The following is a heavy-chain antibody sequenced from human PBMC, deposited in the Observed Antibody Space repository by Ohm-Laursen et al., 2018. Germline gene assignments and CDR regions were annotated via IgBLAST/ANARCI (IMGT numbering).Heavy chain of an antibody. CDR2: MYYIEST. CDR3: ARGFSGWWGRIDY. J-gene: IGHJ4*02. V-gene: IGHV4-59*12. Sequence: SEILSLTCSVSGGSISTYYWSWIRQPPGKGLEWIGYMYYIESTKYNPSLKSRVTISVDTSKNQFSLKLSSVTAADTAVYYCARGFSGWWGRIDYWGQGILVTVSS. CDR1: GGSISTYY. D-gene: IGHD6-19*01.